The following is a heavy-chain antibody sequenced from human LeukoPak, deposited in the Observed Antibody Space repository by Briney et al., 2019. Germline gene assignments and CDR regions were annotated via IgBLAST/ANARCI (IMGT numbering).Heavy chain of an antibody. D-gene: IGHD1-20*01. CDR1: GGSFSGYY. CDR2: INHSGST. Sequence: SETLSLTCAVYGGSFSGYYWSWIRQPPGKGLEWIGEINHSGSTNYNPSLKSRVTISVDTSKNQFSLKLSSVTAADTAVYYCARRGVTADAFDIWGQGTMVTVSS. CDR3: ARRGVTADAFDI. V-gene: IGHV4-34*01. J-gene: IGHJ3*02.